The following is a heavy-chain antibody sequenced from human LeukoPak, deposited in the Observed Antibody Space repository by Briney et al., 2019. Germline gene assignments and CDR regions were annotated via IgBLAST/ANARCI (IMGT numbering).Heavy chain of an antibody. CDR1: GYTFTSFD. Sequence: ASVKVSCKASGYTFTSFDISWVRQASGQGLEWMGWINPNSGGTNYAQKFQGRVTMTRDTSISTAYMELSRLRSDDTAVYYCARGYYMDVWGKGTTVTVSS. J-gene: IGHJ6*03. CDR2: INPNSGGT. CDR3: ARGYYMDV. V-gene: IGHV1-2*02.